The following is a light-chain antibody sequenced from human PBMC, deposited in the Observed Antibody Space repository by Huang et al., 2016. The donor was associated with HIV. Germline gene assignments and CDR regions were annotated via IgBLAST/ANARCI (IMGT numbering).Light chain of an antibody. V-gene: IGKV2-28*01. Sequence: DIVMTQSPLSLPVTHGEPAAISCRSNQSLLHSNGYNYLDWYLQKPGQSPQLLIYLSSVRASGAPDRFSGSGSGTNFTLQISRVGTEDVGVYSGMQALQTPWTFGQGTKVEIK. J-gene: IGKJ1*01. CDR3: MQALQTPWT. CDR1: QSLLHSNGYNY. CDR2: LSS.